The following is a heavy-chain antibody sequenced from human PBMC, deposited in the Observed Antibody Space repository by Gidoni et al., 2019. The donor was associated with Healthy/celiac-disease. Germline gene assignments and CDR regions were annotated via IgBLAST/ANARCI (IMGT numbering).Heavy chain of an antibody. CDR1: GGTFSSYA. CDR3: ARALCSGGSCYNAMDY. Sequence: QVQLVQSGAEVKKPGSAVKVSCKAAGGTFSSYAISWVRQDPGQGLEWMGGIIPIFGTANYAQKFQGRVTITADESTSTAYMELSSLRSEDTAVYYCARALCSGGSCYNAMDYWGQGTLVTVSS. D-gene: IGHD2-15*01. V-gene: IGHV1-69*01. CDR2: IIPIFGTA. J-gene: IGHJ4*02.